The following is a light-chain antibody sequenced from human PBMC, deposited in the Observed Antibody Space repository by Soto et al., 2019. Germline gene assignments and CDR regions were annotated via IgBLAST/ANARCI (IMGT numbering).Light chain of an antibody. V-gene: IGKV3-11*01. J-gene: IGKJ5*01. CDR3: QQRSNWPPIT. Sequence: EIVLTQSPATLSLSPGERATLSCRASQSVSSYLAWYQQKPGQAPRLLIYGASNRAAGIPARFSGSGSGPDFTLTINSLEPEDFAIYYCQQRSNWPPITFGQGTRLEIK. CDR2: GAS. CDR1: QSVSSY.